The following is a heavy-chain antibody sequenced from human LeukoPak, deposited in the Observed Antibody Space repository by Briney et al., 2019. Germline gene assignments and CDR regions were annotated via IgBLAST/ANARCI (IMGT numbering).Heavy chain of an antibody. CDR2: INAGNGKT. J-gene: IGHJ4*02. Sequence: ASVNVSCKASGNTFTNYAVHWVRQAPGQRLEWMGWINAGNGKTNYSQKFQVRVTLTRDTSASTVYMELSSLRSEDTAVYYCARGYYDLLTGHVVTYYFDYWGQGTLVTVSS. CDR1: GNTFTNYA. CDR3: ARGYYDLLTGHVVTYYFDY. V-gene: IGHV1-3*01. D-gene: IGHD3-9*01.